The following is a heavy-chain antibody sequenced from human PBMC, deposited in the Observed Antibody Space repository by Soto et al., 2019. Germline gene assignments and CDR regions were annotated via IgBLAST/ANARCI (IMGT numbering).Heavy chain of an antibody. CDR2: MPYDRSNK. J-gene: IGHJ4*02. CDR3: ARVSSGWYSPFDY. Sequence: RASLRLSCAASGFTFSNYDMHWFRQAPGNGLEWVAAMPYDRSNKYYADSVKGRFTISRDNSKNSLYLQMNRLRADDTAVCCFARVSSGWYSPFDYWGQGTLNTV. D-gene: IGHD6-19*01. CDR1: GFTFSNYD. V-gene: IGHV3-30*03.